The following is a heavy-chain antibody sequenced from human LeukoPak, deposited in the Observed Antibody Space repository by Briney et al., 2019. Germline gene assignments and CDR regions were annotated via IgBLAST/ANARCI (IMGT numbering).Heavy chain of an antibody. Sequence: ASVKVSCKASGGTFSSYTISWVRQAPGQGLEWMGRIIPILGIANYAQKFQGRVTITADKSTSTAYMELSSLRSEDTAVYYCARAYCSSTSCLPDHDAFDIWGQGTMVTVSS. CDR2: IIPILGIA. CDR3: ARAYCSSTSCLPDHDAFDI. CDR1: GGTFSSYT. V-gene: IGHV1-69*02. D-gene: IGHD2-2*01. J-gene: IGHJ3*02.